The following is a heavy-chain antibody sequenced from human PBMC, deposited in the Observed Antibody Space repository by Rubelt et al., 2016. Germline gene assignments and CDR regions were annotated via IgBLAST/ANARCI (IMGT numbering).Heavy chain of an antibody. CDR1: GFTFDDYT. D-gene: IGHD5-12*01. V-gene: IGHV3-43*01. J-gene: IGHJ6*02. CDR2: ISWDGGST. CDR3: ARAGTGYDPGVYGMDV. Sequence: ASGFTFDDYTMHWVRQAPGKGLEWVSLISWDGGSTYYADSVKGRFTISRDNAKNSLYLQMNSLRAEDTAVYYCARAGTGYDPGVYGMDVWGQGTTVTVSS.